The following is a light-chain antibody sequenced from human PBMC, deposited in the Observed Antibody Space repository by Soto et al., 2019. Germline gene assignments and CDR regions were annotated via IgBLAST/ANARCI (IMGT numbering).Light chain of an antibody. CDR1: QTIIRY. J-gene: IGKJ3*01. CDR3: QQSYSTLFT. V-gene: IGKV1-39*01. CDR2: AAS. Sequence: DIQMTQSPSSLSASVGDRVTITCRASQTIIRYLNWYQQKPGRATNLLIYAASSLQSGGPSRFSGSGSGTEFTLTISSLQPEYFATYYCQQSYSTLFTFGPATNVEIK.